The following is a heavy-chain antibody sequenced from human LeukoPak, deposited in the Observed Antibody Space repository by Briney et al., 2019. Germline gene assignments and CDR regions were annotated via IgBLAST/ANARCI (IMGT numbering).Heavy chain of an antibody. V-gene: IGHV1-18*01. CDR3: ARDLITMIVGQNDAFDI. CDR2: ISAYNGNT. CDR1: GYTFTSYG. Sequence: ASVKVSCKASGYTFTSYGISWVRQAPGQGLEWMEWISAYNGNTNYAQKLQGRVTMTTDTSTSTAYMELRSLRSDDTAVYYCARDLITMIVGQNDAFDIWGQGTMVTVSS. D-gene: IGHD3-22*01. J-gene: IGHJ3*02.